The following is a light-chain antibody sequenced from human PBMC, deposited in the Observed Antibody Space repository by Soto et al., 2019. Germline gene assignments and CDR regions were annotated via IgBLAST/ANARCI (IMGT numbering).Light chain of an antibody. V-gene: IGKV3-15*01. CDR1: QSVSSN. CDR2: GAS. CDR3: QQYNNWPLT. Sequence: EIVVTQSPVTLSVSPGERATLSCRASQSVSSNLAWYQQKPGQAPRLLIYGASTRATGIPARFSGSGSGTEVTLTISGLQSEDFAVYYCQQYNNWPLTGGGGTKVEI. J-gene: IGKJ4*01.